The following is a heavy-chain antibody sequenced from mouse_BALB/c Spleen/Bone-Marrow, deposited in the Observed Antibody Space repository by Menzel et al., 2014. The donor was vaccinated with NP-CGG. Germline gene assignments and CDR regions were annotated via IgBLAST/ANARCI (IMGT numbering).Heavy chain of an antibody. CDR2: IYPGSCST. Sequence: LQQSGSELVMPGASVKLSCKASGYTFTSYWMHWVKQRPGQGLEWIGNIYPGSCSTNYDEKFKSKATLTVDTSSSTAYMQLSSLTSEDSAVYYCTGGGRPPFDYWGQGTTLTVSS. CDR1: GYTFTSYW. CDR3: TGGGRPPFDY. V-gene: IGHV1S22*01. J-gene: IGHJ2*01. D-gene: IGHD2-12*01.